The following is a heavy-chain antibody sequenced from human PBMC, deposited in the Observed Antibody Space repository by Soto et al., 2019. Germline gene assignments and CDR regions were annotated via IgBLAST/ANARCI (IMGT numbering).Heavy chain of an antibody. V-gene: IGHV4-30-4*01. D-gene: IGHD3-10*01. Sequence: QVQLQESGPGLVKPSQTLSLTCTVSGGSISSGDYYWSWIRQPPGKGLEWIGYIYYSGSTYYNPSLKSRVTISVDTSNNQFSLKLSSVTAADTAGYYCARGPNLVRGVIIPFDYWGQGTLVTVSS. J-gene: IGHJ4*02. CDR1: GGSISSGDYY. CDR2: IYYSGST. CDR3: ARGPNLVRGVIIPFDY.